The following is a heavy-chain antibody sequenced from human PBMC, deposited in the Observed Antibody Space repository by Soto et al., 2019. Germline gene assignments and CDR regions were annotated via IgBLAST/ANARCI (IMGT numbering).Heavy chain of an antibody. Sequence: QLQLQESGSGLVKPSQTLSLTCAVSGGSINTATHSWSWIRQPPGKGLEWIGYIYHSGSTYYNPSGRGRVTISIGQSTNNFPRGRSSGTAADTAGYYCARGGGVTTTGDDYWGQGILVTVSS. CDR3: ARGGGVTTTGDDY. V-gene: IGHV4-30-2*01. D-gene: IGHD4-4*01. J-gene: IGHJ4*02. CDR1: GGSINTATHS. CDR2: IYHSGST.